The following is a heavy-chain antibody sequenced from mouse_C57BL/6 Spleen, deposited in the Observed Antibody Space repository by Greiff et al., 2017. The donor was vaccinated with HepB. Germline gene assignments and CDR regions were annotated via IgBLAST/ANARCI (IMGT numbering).Heavy chain of an antibody. J-gene: IGHJ4*01. CDR1: GFTFSDYY. V-gene: IGHV5-16*01. D-gene: IGHD3-2*01. Sequence: EVQLVESEGGLVQPGSSMKLSCTASGFTFSDYYMAWVRQVPEKGLEWVANINYDGSSTYYLDSLKSRFIISRDNAKNILYLQMSSLKSEDTATYYCARGQPGDAMDYWGQGTSVTVSS. CDR3: ARGQPGDAMDY. CDR2: INYDGSST.